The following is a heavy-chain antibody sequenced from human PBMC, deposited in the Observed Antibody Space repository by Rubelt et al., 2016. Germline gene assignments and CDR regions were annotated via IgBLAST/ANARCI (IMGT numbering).Heavy chain of an antibody. J-gene: IGHJ4*02. Sequence: YSGSTKYSPSLKSRVTISVDTSKNQFSLKLSSVTAADTAVYYCARDMVDELAAHIDYWGQGTLVTVSS. D-gene: IGHD2-8*01. V-gene: IGHV4-59*12. CDR2: YSGST. CDR3: ARDMVDELAAHIDY.